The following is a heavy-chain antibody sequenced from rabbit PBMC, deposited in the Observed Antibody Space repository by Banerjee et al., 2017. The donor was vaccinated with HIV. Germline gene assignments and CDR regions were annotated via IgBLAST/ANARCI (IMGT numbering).Heavy chain of an antibody. CDR1: GFTLSSSYW. Sequence: QSLEESGGGLVKPGASLTLSCKASGFTLSSSYWICWVRQAPGKGLEWIGCTNTGSGRTYYASWAKGRFTISKTSSTTVTLQMTSLTAADTATYFCAGVAGYGAYGYAYFNLWGPGTLVHRL. D-gene: IGHD3-3*01. CDR2: TNTGSGRT. J-gene: IGHJ4*01. V-gene: IGHV1S40*01. CDR3: AGVAGYGAYGYAYFNL.